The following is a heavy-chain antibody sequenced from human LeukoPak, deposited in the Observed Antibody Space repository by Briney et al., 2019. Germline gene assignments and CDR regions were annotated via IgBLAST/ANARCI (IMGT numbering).Heavy chain of an antibody. CDR3: ARGRAYNWNGYDAFDI. J-gene: IGHJ3*02. CDR1: GFTVSSNY. V-gene: IGHV3-53*01. D-gene: IGHD1-20*01. CDR2: IYSGGST. Sequence: GGSLRLSCAASGFTVSSNYMSWVRQAPGKGLEWVSVIYSGGSTYYADSVKGRFTISRDNSKNTLYLQMNSLRAEDTAVYYCARGRAYNWNGYDAFDIWGQGTMVTVSS.